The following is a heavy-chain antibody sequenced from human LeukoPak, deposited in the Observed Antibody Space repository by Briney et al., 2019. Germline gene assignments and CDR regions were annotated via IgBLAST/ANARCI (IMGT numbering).Heavy chain of an antibody. Sequence: SETLSLTCAVYGGSFSGYYWSWIRQPPGKGLEWIGEINHSGSTNYNPSLKSRVTISVDTSKNQFSLKLSSVTAADTAVYYCARGGTTDYGYRLGFDYWGQGTLVTVSS. CDR1: GGSFSGYY. J-gene: IGHJ4*02. D-gene: IGHD4-17*01. CDR2: INHSGST. V-gene: IGHV4-34*01. CDR3: ARGGTTDYGYRLGFDY.